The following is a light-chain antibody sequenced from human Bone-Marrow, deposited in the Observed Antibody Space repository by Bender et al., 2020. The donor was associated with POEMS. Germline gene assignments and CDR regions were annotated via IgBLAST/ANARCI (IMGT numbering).Light chain of an antibody. Sequence: QSALTQRRSVSGSPGQSVTISCSGGSSDVGGYNFVSWYQQRPGKVPKLLIYDVNSRPSGVPDRFSGSKSGNTASLVISGLQAEDEADYYCCSYAGAYTWVFGTGTQVSVL. J-gene: IGLJ1*01. V-gene: IGLV2-11*01. CDR3: CSYAGAYTWV. CDR1: SSDVGGYNF. CDR2: DVN.